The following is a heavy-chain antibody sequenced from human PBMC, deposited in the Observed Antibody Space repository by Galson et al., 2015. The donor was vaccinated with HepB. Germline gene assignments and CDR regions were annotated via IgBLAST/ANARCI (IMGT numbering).Heavy chain of an antibody. J-gene: IGHJ6*02. Sequence: SLRLSCAASGFTFSSYAMSWVRQAPGKGLEWVSAISGSGGSTYYADSVKGRFTISRDNSKNTLYLQMNSLRAEDTAVYYCAKDSLFGYQLLYLGYYYYGMDVWGQGTTVTVSS. CDR2: ISGSGGST. CDR1: GFTFSSYA. D-gene: IGHD2-2*02. V-gene: IGHV3-23*01. CDR3: AKDSLFGYQLLYLGYYYYGMDV.